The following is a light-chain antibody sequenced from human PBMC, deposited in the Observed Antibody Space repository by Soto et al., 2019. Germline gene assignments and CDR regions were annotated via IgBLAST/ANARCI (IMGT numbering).Light chain of an antibody. V-gene: IGLV2-14*01. J-gene: IGLJ1*01. CDR1: SSDIGTYNF. CDR2: EVS. Sequence: QSVLSQPASVSGSPGQSITISCTGTSSDIGTYNFVSWYQQHPGKVPKLIAYEVSSRPSGVSDRFSGSKSGNTASLTISGLQTEDEAEYYCSSKINNITPLYVFGTGTKVTVL. CDR3: SSKINNITPLYV.